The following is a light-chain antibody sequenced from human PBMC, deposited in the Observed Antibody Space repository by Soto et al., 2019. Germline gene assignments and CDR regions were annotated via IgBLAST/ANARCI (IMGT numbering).Light chain of an antibody. CDR1: SSAVGGYNY. V-gene: IGLV2-14*01. Sequence: QSALTQPASVSGSPGQSITISCTGTSSAVGGYNYVSWYQQHPGKAPKLMIYEVSNRPSGVSNRFSGSKSGNTASLTISGLQAEDEADYYCRSYTSSSTPYVFGTGTRLTVL. J-gene: IGLJ1*01. CDR3: RSYTSSSTPYV. CDR2: EVS.